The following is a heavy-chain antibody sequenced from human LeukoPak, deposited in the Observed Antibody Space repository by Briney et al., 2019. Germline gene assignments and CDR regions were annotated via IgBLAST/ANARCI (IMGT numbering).Heavy chain of an antibody. V-gene: IGHV3-48*03. Sequence: GGSLRLSSAASGFTFSSYEMNWVRQAPGKGLEWVSYISSSGSTIYYADSVKGRFTVSRDNAKNSLYLQMNSLRAEDTAVYYCARGPMVRTNLFDYWGQGTLVTVSS. CDR3: ARGPMVRTNLFDY. D-gene: IGHD3-10*01. CDR2: ISSSGSTI. J-gene: IGHJ4*02. CDR1: GFTFSSYE.